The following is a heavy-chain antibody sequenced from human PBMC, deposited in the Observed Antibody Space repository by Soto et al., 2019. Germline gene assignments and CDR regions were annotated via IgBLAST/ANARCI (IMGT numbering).Heavy chain of an antibody. J-gene: IGHJ6*02. CDR2: IYPSGGT. CDR3: ARHLAGRSYGLDV. CDR1: GGSISTNNW. D-gene: IGHD1-26*01. Sequence: QVQLQESGPGLVKPSETLSLTCAVSGGSISTNNWWSWLRQPPGKGLEWIGEIYPSGGTHYNPSLQRRPTISVHTSKRQFSLKLSSVPAADTAIYSCARHLAGRSYGLDVWGQPTPVTVSS. V-gene: IGHV4-4*02.